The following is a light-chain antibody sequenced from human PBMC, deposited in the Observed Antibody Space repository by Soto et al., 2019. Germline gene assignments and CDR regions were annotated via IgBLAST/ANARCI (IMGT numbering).Light chain of an antibody. J-gene: IGKJ1*01. V-gene: IGKV3-15*01. CDR3: QQYENWPPWT. CDR2: GAS. CDR1: QSVSDN. Sequence: EIGMTQSPATLSMSQGETATLSCRASQSVSDNLAWYQQKPGQAPRLLIYGASTRATGIPARFSGSGSGTEFTLTISSLQSEDFAVYYCQQYENWPPWTFGQGTKVDIK.